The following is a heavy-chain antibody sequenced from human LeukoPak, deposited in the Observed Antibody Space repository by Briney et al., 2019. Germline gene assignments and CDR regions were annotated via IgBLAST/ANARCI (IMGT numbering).Heavy chain of an antibody. CDR1: GFTFSNYW. V-gene: IGHV3-7*01. J-gene: IGHJ4*02. Sequence: GGSLRLSCAASGFTFSNYWMSWVRQAPGKGLEWVANIKQDGSEKSYVDSMKGRFTISRDNAKNTLYLQMNSLRAEDTAVYYCAKDNWDSSGPGYWGQGTLVTVSS. CDR2: IKQDGSEK. D-gene: IGHD3-22*01. CDR3: AKDNWDSSGPGY.